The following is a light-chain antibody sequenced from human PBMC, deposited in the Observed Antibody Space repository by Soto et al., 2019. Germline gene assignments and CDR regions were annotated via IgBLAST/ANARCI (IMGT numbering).Light chain of an antibody. CDR2: GAS. V-gene: IGKV3-15*01. Sequence: EIVMTQFPATLSVSPGERATLSCRASQSVSSNLAWYQQKPGQAPRLLIYGASTRATGIPARFSGSGSGTEFTLTVSSLQAEDFAVYYCQHYNNWPPWTFGQGTKVEIK. CDR3: QHYNNWPPWT. CDR1: QSVSSN. J-gene: IGKJ1*01.